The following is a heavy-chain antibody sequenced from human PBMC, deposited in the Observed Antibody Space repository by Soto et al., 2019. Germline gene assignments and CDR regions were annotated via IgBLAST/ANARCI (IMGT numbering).Heavy chain of an antibody. V-gene: IGHV1-3*01. J-gene: IGHJ6*02. CDR3: ASEYCGGDCYSAARYGMDV. CDR1: GYTFSSYA. D-gene: IGHD2-21*02. Sequence: GASVKVSCKASGYTFSSYAMHWVRQAPGQRLEWMGWINAGNGNTKYSQKFQGRVTITRDASASRAYMELSRLRSEDPAVYYCASEYCGGDCYSAARYGMDVWGQGTTVTVSS. CDR2: INAGNGNT.